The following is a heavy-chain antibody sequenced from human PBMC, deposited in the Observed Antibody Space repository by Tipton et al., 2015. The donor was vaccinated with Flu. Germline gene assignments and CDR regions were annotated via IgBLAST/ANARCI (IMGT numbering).Heavy chain of an antibody. CDR3: ARENWELLDYFDY. J-gene: IGHJ4*02. D-gene: IGHD1-26*01. CDR1: GFTFSSYS. V-gene: IGHV3-21*01. CDR2: ISSSSSYI. Sequence: SLRLSCAASGFTFSSYSMNWVRQAPGKGLEWVSSISSSSSYIYYADSVKGRFTISRDNAKNSLYLQMNSLRAKDTAVYYCARENWELLDYFDYWGQGTLVTVSS.